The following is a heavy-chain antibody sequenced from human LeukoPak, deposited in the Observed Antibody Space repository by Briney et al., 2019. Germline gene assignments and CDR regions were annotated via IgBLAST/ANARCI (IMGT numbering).Heavy chain of an antibody. CDR3: ARALSTDSSGWYVDS. D-gene: IGHD6-13*01. J-gene: IGHJ5*02. Sequence: GGALRLSCEASGFTVSSFEINWVRQAPGEGLEWVSYISSSGGTMDYADSVKGRFTISRDNAKNSLYLQMNSLRAEDTAVYYCARALSTDSSGWYVDSWGQGILVTVSS. CDR1: GFTVSSFE. V-gene: IGHV3-48*03. CDR2: ISSSGGTM.